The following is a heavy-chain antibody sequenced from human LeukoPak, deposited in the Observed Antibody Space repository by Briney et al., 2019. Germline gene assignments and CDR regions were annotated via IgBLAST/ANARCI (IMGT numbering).Heavy chain of an antibody. V-gene: IGHV3-43*01. CDR2: AGWAGGTT. Sequence: GGSLRLSCATSGFNFDRYTIHWVRQAPGKGLEWASLAGWAGGTTFYSDSVRGRFTISRDSGRKSVYLQMDSLTTDDTAFYFCAKELDTMFFDYWGQGALVTVSS. CDR3: AKELDTMFFDY. D-gene: IGHD3-10*02. J-gene: IGHJ4*02. CDR1: GFNFDRYT.